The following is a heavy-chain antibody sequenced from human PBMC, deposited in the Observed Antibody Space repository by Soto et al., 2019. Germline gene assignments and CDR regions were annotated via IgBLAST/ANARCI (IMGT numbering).Heavy chain of an antibody. CDR2: IIPLFRTP. CDR3: ARDNDRLQLGGNYYYILDV. J-gene: IGHJ6*02. CDR1: GGTFSSSA. D-gene: IGHD4-4*01. Sequence: QVQLVQSGAEMKEPGSSVKVSCKTSGGTFSSSAISWLRQAPGQGLEWMGGIIPLFRTPDYAQKFQGRVTIAADESPNTAYMELSSLRSEDTAVYYCARDNDRLQLGGNYYYILDVWGQETTITVSS. V-gene: IGHV1-69*12.